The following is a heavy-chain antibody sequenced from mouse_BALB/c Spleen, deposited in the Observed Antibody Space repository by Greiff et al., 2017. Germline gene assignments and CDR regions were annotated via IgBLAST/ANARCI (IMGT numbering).Heavy chain of an antibody. D-gene: IGHD2-2*01. CDR3: ARQGIYYGSYWYFDV. J-gene: IGHJ1*01. Sequence: EVKLVESGGGLVKPGGSLKLSCAASGFTFSSYAMSWVRQTPEKRLEWVATISSGGSYTYYPDSVKGRFTISRDNAKNTLYLQMSSLRSEDTAMYYCARQGIYYGSYWYFDVWGAGTTVTVSS. CDR2: ISSGGSYT. V-gene: IGHV5-9-3*01. CDR1: GFTFSSYA.